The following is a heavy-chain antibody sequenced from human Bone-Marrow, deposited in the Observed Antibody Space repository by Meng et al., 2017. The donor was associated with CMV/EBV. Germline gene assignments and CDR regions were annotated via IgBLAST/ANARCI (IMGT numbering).Heavy chain of an antibody. D-gene: IGHD4/OR15-4a*01. Sequence: SVKVSCKASGGTFSSYAISWVRQAPGQGLEWMGGIIPIFGTANYAQKFQGRVTITTDESTSTAYMELSSLRSEDTAVYFCARSMAMVTTRGGDYYYYYGMDVWGQGTTVTVSS. CDR1: GGTFSSYA. V-gene: IGHV1-69*05. J-gene: IGHJ6*02. CDR3: ARSMAMVTTRGGDYYYYYGMDV. CDR2: IIPIFGTA.